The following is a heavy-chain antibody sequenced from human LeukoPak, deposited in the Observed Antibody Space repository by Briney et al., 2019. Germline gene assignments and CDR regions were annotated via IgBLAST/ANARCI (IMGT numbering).Heavy chain of an antibody. D-gene: IGHD6-13*01. J-gene: IGHJ5*02. CDR1: GFTFSSYS. CDR3: ARDYDSSSWYEGSWFDP. CDR2: ISSSSSYI. V-gene: IGHV3-21*01. Sequence: GGSLRLSCAASGFTFSSYSMNWVRQAPRKGLEWVSSISSSSSYIYYADSVKGRFTISRDNAKNSLYLQMNSLRAEDTAVYYCARDYDSSSWYEGSWFDPWGQGTLVTVSS.